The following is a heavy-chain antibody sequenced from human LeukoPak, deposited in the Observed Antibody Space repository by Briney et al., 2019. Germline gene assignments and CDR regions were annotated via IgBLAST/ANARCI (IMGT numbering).Heavy chain of an antibody. Sequence: SQTLSLTCTVSGGSVSSGRYYWSWIRQPAGKGLEWIGHIYTTGSSNYNPSLESRVIMSVDTSKNQSSLKLNSMTAADTAVYYCARVDCRSTSCTTNWFDPWGQGTLVTVSS. D-gene: IGHD2-2*01. CDR3: ARVDCRSTSCTTNWFDP. J-gene: IGHJ5*02. CDR1: GGSVSSGRYY. V-gene: IGHV4-61*09. CDR2: IYTTGSS.